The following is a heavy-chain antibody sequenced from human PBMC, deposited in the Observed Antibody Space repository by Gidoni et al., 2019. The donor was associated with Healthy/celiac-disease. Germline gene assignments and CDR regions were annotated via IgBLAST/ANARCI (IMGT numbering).Heavy chain of an antibody. CDR3: TRHGDDYVWGSPYDYGMDV. Sequence: LEWVGRIRSKANSYATANAASVKGRFTISRDDSKNTAYLQMNSLKTEDTAVYYCTRHGDDYVWGSPYDYGMDVWGQGTTVTVSS. J-gene: IGHJ6*02. V-gene: IGHV3-73*01. D-gene: IGHD3-16*01. CDR2: IRSKANSYAT.